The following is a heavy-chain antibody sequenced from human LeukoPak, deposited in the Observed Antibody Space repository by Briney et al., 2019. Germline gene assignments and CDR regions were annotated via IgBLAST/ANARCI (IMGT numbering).Heavy chain of an antibody. D-gene: IGHD5-18*01. CDR1: GFTFSSYA. V-gene: IGHV3-23*01. J-gene: IGHJ4*02. CDR3: AKDPQIQLWTLDY. CDR2: ISGSGGST. Sequence: GGSLRLSCAASGFTFSSYAMSWVRQAPGKGLEWVSAISGSGGSTYYADSVKGRFTISRGNSKNTLYLQMNSLRAEDTAVYYCAKDPQIQLWTLDYWGQGTLVTVSS.